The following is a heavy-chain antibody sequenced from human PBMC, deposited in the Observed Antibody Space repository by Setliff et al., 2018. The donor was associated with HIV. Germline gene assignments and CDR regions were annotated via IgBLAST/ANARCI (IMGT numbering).Heavy chain of an antibody. CDR3: ARVESGILGY. CDR1: GGSFSGYY. Sequence: KTSETLSLTCAVYGGSFSGYYWSWIRQPPGKGLEWIASIFYSGSTYHNPSLKSRVTISVDTANNQFSLKVNSMTAADSAIYYCARVESGILGYWGLGTLVTVSS. V-gene: IGHV4-34*12. D-gene: IGHD1-26*01. J-gene: IGHJ4*02. CDR2: IFYSGST.